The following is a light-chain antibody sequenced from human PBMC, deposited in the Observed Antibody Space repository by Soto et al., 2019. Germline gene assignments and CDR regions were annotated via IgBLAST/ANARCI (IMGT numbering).Light chain of an antibody. Sequence: DNQMTQSPCTLSAYVGDRVTITCRASQSISRWLAWYQQKPGKAPQALIYDASSLKSGVPSRFSGNGSGTEFTLTISSLQPDDFAAYYCQQYNTYSTFGQGTRLEIK. CDR2: DAS. V-gene: IGKV1-5*01. CDR1: QSISRW. J-gene: IGKJ5*01. CDR3: QQYNTYST.